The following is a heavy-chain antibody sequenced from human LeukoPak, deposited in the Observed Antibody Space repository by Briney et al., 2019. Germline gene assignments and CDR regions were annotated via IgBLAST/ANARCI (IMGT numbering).Heavy chain of an antibody. V-gene: IGHV4-34*01. CDR1: GGSFSGYY. J-gene: IGHJ4*02. CDR2: INHSGST. Sequence: PSETLSLTCAVYGGSFSGYYWSWIRQPPGKGLEWIGEINHSGSTDYNPSLKSRVTISVDTSKNQFSLKLSSVTAADTAVYYCARAAIVDTAIIDYWGQGTLVTVSS. D-gene: IGHD5-18*01. CDR3: ARAAIVDTAIIDY.